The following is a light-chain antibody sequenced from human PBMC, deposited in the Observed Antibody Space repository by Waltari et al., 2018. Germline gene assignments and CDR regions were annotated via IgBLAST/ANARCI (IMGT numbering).Light chain of an antibody. J-gene: IGKJ4*01. CDR2: GAS. CDR1: QSVGNNY. CDR3: YQHARSPLT. Sequence: EIVLTQSPGTLSLSPGERATLSCRASQSVGNNYLAWYQQKPGQAPRLLIYGASSRATGTPDRFSGSGSGTDFTLTISRLEPEDFAVYYCYQHARSPLTFGGGTKVEIK. V-gene: IGKV3-20*01.